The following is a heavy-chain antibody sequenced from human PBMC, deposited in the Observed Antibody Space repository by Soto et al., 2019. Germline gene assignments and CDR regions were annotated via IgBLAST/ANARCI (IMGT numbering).Heavy chain of an antibody. D-gene: IGHD5-12*01. CDR1: GDSVTSNTSS. V-gene: IGHV6-1*01. Sequence: PSQTLALACGISGDSVTSNTSSWNFIRQSPSRGLEWLGRTYFRSKCYNDYAVSVKSRIIINPDTSNNQFSLQLNSVTPEDTAVYFCAKGDNLGPKTGYAFDPWGQGIMVTVSS. J-gene: IGHJ5*02. CDR3: AKGDNLGPKTGYAFDP. CDR2: TYFRSKCYN.